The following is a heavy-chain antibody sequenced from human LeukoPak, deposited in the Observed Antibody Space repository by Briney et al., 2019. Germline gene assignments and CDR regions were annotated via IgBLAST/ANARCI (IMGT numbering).Heavy chain of an antibody. CDR3: ARENRAAGTGADY. D-gene: IGHD6-13*01. CDR1: GGSISSGSYY. J-gene: IGHJ4*02. V-gene: IGHV4-61*02. CDR2: IYTSGST. Sequence: TSETLSLTCTVSGGSISSGSYYWSWIRQPAGKGLEWIGRIYTSGSTNYNPSLKSRVTISVDTSKNQFSLKLSSVTAADTAVYYCARENRAAGTGADYWGQGTLVTVSS.